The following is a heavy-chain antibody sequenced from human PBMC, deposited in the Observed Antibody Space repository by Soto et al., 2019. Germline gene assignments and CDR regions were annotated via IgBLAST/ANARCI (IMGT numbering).Heavy chain of an antibody. J-gene: IGHJ6*02. CDR1: GGSVSCYY. V-gene: IGHV4-34*01. Sequence: PSDTVSLTCVVYGGSVSCYYWSWSRQPPGKGLEWIGEINHSGSTNYNPSLKSRVTISVDTSKNQFSLKLSSVTAADTAVYYCARRTRRGAYYYYGMDVWGQGTTVTVYS. D-gene: IGHD3-16*01. CDR2: INHSGST. CDR3: ARRTRRGAYYYYGMDV.